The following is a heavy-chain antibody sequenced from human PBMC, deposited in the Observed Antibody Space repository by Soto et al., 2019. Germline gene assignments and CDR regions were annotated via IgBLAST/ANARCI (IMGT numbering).Heavy chain of an antibody. V-gene: IGHV3-7*01. CDR3: ARDFGGGYTYGPGDY. J-gene: IGHJ4*02. Sequence: GGSLRLSCAASGFMFSAYWMSWVRQAPGKGLEWVANIHGDGGKIYYVDSVKGRFTISRDNAKRSLYLQMNSLRAEDTAVYYCARDFGGGYTYGPGDYWGQGALVTVSS. D-gene: IGHD5-18*01. CDR2: IHGDGGKI. CDR1: GFMFSAYW.